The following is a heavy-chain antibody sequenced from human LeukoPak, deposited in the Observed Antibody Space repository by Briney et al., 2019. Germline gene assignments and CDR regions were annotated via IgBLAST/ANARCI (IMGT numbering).Heavy chain of an antibody. D-gene: IGHD3-10*01. CDR3: ARAGYYYGSGSYYKPPFDY. CDR2: INHSGST. CDR1: GGSFSGYY. Sequence: SETLSLTCAVYGGSFSGYYWSWIRQPPGKGLEWIGEINHSGSTNYNSSLKSRVTISVDTSKNQFSLKLSSVTAADTAVYYCARAGYYYGSGSYYKPPFDYWGQGTLVTVSS. V-gene: IGHV4-34*01. J-gene: IGHJ4*02.